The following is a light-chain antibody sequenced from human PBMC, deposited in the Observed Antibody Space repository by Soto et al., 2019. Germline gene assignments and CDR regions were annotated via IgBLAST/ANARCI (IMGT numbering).Light chain of an antibody. CDR2: LGS. CDR3: LQDVQTPIT. V-gene: IGKV2-28*01. CDR1: QSLLHSNGYNY. Sequence: DIVMTQSPLSLPVTPGEPASISCRSSQSLLHSNGYNYLDWYLQKPGQSPQLLIYLGSNRASGVSDRFSGRGSGTDFTLKISRVEAEDVGVYYCLQDVQTPITFGRGTRLEMK. J-gene: IGKJ5*01.